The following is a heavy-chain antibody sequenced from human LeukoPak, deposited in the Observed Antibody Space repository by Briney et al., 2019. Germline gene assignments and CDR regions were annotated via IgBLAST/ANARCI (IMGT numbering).Heavy chain of an antibody. Sequence: GGSLRLSCAASGFTFSDHVMHWVRQAPGKGLESLAVVSYDGTNIYYADSVKGRFTISRDNSNNTLYLQMNSLRIEDTAVYYCARERAVIVVGFDLWGQGTLVTVSS. CDR3: ARERAVIVVGFDL. CDR1: GFTFSDHV. CDR2: VSYDGTNI. V-gene: IGHV3-30*01. D-gene: IGHD3-22*01. J-gene: IGHJ4*02.